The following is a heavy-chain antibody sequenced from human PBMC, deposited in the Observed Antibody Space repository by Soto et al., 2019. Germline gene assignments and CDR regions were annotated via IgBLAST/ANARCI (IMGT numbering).Heavy chain of an antibody. CDR3: AITPLSIAAGLWRKNWFDP. D-gene: IGHD6-13*01. Sequence: ASVHVSCKXSGYTFTSYAMHWVRQAHGQRLEWMGWINAGNGNTKYSQKFQGRVTITRDTSASTAYMELSSLRSEDTAVYYCAITPLSIAAGLWRKNWFDPWGQGTLVTVSS. CDR1: GYTFTSYA. J-gene: IGHJ5*02. V-gene: IGHV1-3*01. CDR2: INAGNGNT.